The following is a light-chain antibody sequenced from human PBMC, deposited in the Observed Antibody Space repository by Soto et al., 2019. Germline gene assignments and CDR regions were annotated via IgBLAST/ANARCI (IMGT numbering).Light chain of an antibody. CDR2: RNN. J-gene: IGLJ1*01. CDR1: SSNIGSNY. CDR3: AAWDDSLSGYV. V-gene: IGLV1-47*01. Sequence: QLVLTQPPSASGTPGQRVTISCSGSSSNIGSNYVYWYQQLPGTAPKLLIYRNNQRPSGVHDRFSGSKSGTSASLAISGLRSEDEADYYCAAWDDSLSGYVFGTGTKVTVL.